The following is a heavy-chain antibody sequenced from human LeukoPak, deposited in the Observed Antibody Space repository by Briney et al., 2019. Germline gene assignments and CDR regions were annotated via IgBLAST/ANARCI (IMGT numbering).Heavy chain of an antibody. Sequence: SETLSLTCTVSGGSISSGGYYWSWIRQPPGKGLEWIGYIYHSGSTYYNPSLKSRVTISVDRSKNQFSLKLSSVTAADTAVYYRARGRGYPTDYWGQGTLVTVSS. J-gene: IGHJ4*02. D-gene: IGHD3-22*01. CDR1: GGSISSGGYY. CDR3: ARGRGYPTDY. V-gene: IGHV4-30-2*01. CDR2: IYHSGST.